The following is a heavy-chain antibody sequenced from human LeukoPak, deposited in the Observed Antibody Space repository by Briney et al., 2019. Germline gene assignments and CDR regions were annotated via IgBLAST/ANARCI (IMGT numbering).Heavy chain of an antibody. CDR1: GFTFDDYA. J-gene: IGHJ4*02. CDR2: ISWNSGRI. D-gene: IGHD3-10*01. Sequence: GGSLRLSCAASGFTFDDYAMHWVRQAPGKGLEWVSGISWNSGRISYADSVKGRFTISRDNAKNSLYLHMSSLRPEDTALYYCAKEGGTGSYTPYYFDYWGQGTPVTVSS. V-gene: IGHV3-9*01. CDR3: AKEGGTGSYTPYYFDY.